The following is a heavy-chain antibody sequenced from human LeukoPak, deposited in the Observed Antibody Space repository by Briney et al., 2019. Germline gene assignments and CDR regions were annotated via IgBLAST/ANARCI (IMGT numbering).Heavy chain of an antibody. V-gene: IGHV3-23*01. CDR1: GLTFSSLG. J-gene: IGHJ4*02. CDR2: IIPNGVNT. Sequence: GGSLSLSCAPSGLTFSSLGRNWVRQAAGKWLEWVSGIIPNGVNTLYAESRKGRFTISRDNSKGTMYLQMNSLRPEDTAVYYCAKDFYYYVKRYYLDFWGQGTLVTVSS. CDR3: AKDFYYYVKRYYLDF. D-gene: IGHD3-10*02.